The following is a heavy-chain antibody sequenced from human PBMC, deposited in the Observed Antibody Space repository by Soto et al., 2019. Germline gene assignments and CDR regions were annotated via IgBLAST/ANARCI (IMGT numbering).Heavy chain of an antibody. D-gene: IGHD6-6*01. CDR1: GGSISSGGYY. CDR3: ARSEYSSSKNYYYYGMDV. Sequence: SETLSLTCTVSGGSISSGGYYWSWIRQHPGKGLEWIGYIYYSGSTYYNPSLKSRVTISVDTSKNQFSLKLSSVTAADTAVYYCARSEYSSSKNYYYYGMDVWGQGTTVTVSS. V-gene: IGHV4-31*03. J-gene: IGHJ6*02. CDR2: IYYSGST.